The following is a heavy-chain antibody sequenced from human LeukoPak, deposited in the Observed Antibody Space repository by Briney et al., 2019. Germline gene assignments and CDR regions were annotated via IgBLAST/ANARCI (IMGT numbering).Heavy chain of an antibody. CDR2: MHISGST. CDR3: ARDRYYYDSRGYYYYMDV. Sequence: PSETLSLTCTVSGGSISSYYWSWIRQPAGKGLEWIGRMHISGSTNYNPSPKSRVTMSGDTSKNQFSLKLNSVTAADTAVYYCARDRYYYDSRGYYYYMDVWGKGTTVTISS. CDR1: GGSISSYY. V-gene: IGHV4-4*07. J-gene: IGHJ6*03. D-gene: IGHD3-22*01.